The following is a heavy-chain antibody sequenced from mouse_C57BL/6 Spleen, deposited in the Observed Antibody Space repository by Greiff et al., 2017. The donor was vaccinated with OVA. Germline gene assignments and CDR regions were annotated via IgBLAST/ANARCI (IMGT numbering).Heavy chain of an antibody. Sequence: VKLQQPGAELVQPGASVKVSCKASGYPFTSYWLHWVKQRPGQGLEWIGRIHPSDSDTNYNQKFTGKATLTVDKSSSTAYMQLSSLTSEDSAVYYCAIDVTTVVAKGDYWGQGTTLTVSS. CDR2: IHPSDSDT. D-gene: IGHD1-1*01. CDR3: AIDVTTVVAKGDY. J-gene: IGHJ2*01. V-gene: IGHV1-74*01. CDR1: GYPFTSYW.